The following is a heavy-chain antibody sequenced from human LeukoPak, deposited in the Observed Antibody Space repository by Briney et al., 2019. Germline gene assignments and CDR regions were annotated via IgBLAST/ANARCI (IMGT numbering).Heavy chain of an antibody. V-gene: IGHV4-34*01. CDR1: GGSFSGYY. CDR3: ARQPRYVLRYFDWLFSNWFDP. Sequence: SETLSLTCAVYGGSFSGYYWSWIRQPPGKGLEWIGEINHSGSTNYNPSLKSRVTISVDTSKNQFSLKLSSVTAADTAVYYCARQPRYVLRYFDWLFSNWFDPWGQGTLVTVSS. D-gene: IGHD3-9*01. CDR2: INHSGST. J-gene: IGHJ5*02.